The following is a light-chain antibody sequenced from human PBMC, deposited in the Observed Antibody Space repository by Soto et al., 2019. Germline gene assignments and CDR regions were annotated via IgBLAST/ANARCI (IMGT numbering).Light chain of an antibody. V-gene: IGLV2-14*01. CDR2: DVS. CDR1: RSDVGGYNF. CDR3: SSYRSSSTGV. J-gene: IGLJ1*01. Sequence: QSALTQPASVSGSPGQSITISCTGTRSDVGGYNFVSWYQQHPGKAPKLMIYDVSNRPSGVSTRFSGSKSGNTASLTISGLQAEDEADYYCSSYRSSSTGVFGTGTKLTVL.